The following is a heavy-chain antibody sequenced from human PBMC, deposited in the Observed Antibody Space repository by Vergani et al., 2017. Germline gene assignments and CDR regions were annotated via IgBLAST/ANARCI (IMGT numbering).Heavy chain of an antibody. CDR2: IYNSGNG. CDR3: ASGKYYSDSTSHFRGGYFDV. CDR1: GDSIISRSYY. J-gene: IGHJ2*01. V-gene: IGHV4-39*01. Sequence: QMQLQESGPGLVKASETLSLTCTVSGDSIISRSYYWGWIRQPPGKGLEWIGIIYNSGNGDSSSSLKRRVTISADTSKNQFSLRLTSVTAADTAVYYCASGKYYSDSTSHFRGGYFDVWGRGTLVTVPS. D-gene: IGHD3-16*01.